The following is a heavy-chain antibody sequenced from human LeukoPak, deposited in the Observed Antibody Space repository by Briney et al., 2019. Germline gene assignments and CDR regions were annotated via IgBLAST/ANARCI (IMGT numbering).Heavy chain of an antibody. Sequence: SGTLSLTFTVSGCSISSYYWSWIRQPPGKGLEWIGDIYYSGSTYYNPSLKSRVTISVDKSKNQFYLKLSSVTAADTAMYYCARGWNFDWLDFVYGGQGTLVTVSS. CDR3: ARGWNFDWLDFVY. J-gene: IGHJ4*02. CDR2: IYYSGST. D-gene: IGHD3-9*01. CDR1: GCSISSYY. V-gene: IGHV4-59*01.